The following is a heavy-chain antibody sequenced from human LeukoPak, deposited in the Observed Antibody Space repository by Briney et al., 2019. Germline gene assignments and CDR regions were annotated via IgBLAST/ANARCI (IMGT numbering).Heavy chain of an antibody. J-gene: IGHJ4*02. V-gene: IGHV4-39*07. CDR3: ASLDYYDSSGYYPDY. CDR2: IYDSGST. Sequence: SETLSLTCTVSGGSISGSSYYWVWIRQPPGKGLEWIGNIYDSGSTYYNPSLKSRVTISVDTSQNQFSLNLSSVTAADTAVYYCASLDYYDSSGYYPDYWGQGTLVTVSS. D-gene: IGHD3-22*01. CDR1: GGSISGSSYY.